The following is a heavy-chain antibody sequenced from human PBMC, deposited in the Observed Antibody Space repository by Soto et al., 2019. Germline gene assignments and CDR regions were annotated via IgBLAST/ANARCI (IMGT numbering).Heavy chain of an antibody. J-gene: IGHJ4*02. CDR1: GGTFSSYA. V-gene: IGHV1-69*06. CDR3: ARDWGVVPAAIRYFDY. D-gene: IGHD2-2*02. Sequence: GASVKVSCKASGGTFSSYAISWVRQAPGQGLEWMGGIIPIFGTANYAQKFQGRVTITADKSTSTAYMELSSLRSEDTAVYYCARDWGVVPAAIRYFDYWGQGTLVTV. CDR2: IIPIFGTA.